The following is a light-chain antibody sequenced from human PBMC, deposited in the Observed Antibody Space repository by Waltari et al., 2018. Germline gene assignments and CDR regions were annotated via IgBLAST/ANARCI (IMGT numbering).Light chain of an antibody. V-gene: IGKV3-20*01. CDR1: QSVGRS. J-gene: IGKJ1*01. CDR3: QMYVRLPAT. Sequence: CRASQSVGRSLTWYQQRHGQAPRLLIYDASTRATGIPDRFSGGGSGTDFSLTISRLEPEDFAVYYCQMYVRLPATFGQGTKVEI. CDR2: DAS.